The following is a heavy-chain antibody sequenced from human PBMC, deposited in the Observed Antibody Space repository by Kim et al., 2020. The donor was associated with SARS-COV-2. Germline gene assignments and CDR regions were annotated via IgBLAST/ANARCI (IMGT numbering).Heavy chain of an antibody. CDR2: IYYSGST. CDR1: GGSISSGDYY. V-gene: IGHV4-30-4*01. CDR3: ARVGGGYDQSHYFDY. Sequence: SETLSLTCTVSGGSISSGDYYWSWIRQPPGKGLEWIGYIYYSGSTYYNPSLKSRVTISVDTSKNQFSLKLSSVTAADTAVYYCARVGGGYDQSHYFDYWGQGTLVTVSS. D-gene: IGHD5-12*01. J-gene: IGHJ4*02.